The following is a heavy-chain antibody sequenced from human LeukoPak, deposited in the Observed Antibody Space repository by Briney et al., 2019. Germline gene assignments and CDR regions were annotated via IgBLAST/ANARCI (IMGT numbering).Heavy chain of an antibody. CDR2: IRYDGSNK. D-gene: IGHD2-2*01. J-gene: IGHJ4*02. V-gene: IGHV3-30*02. Sequence: AGGSLRLSCAASGFTFSSYGMHWVSQAPGKGLEWVAFIRYDGSNKYYADSVKGRFTISRDNSKNTLYLQMNSLRAEDTAVYYCAKEDIVVVPAAMNFDYWGQGTLVTVSS. CDR1: GFTFSSYG. CDR3: AKEDIVVVPAAMNFDY.